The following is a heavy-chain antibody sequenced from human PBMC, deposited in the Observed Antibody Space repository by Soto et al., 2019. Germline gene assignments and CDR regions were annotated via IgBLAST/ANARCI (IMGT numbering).Heavy chain of an antibody. D-gene: IGHD6-6*01. CDR3: AKDSSGSSFARPYYFDY. J-gene: IGHJ4*02. V-gene: IGHV3-23*01. CDR1: GFTFSSYA. Sequence: GGSLRLSCAASGFTFSSYAMSWVRQAPGKGLEWVSAISGSGGSIYYADSVKGRFTISRDNSKNTLYLQMNSLRAEDTAVYYCAKDSSGSSFARPYYFDYWGQGTLVTVSS. CDR2: ISGSGGSI.